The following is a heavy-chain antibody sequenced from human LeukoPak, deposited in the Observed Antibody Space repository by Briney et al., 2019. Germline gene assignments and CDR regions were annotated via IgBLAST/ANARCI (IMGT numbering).Heavy chain of an antibody. CDR1: GFTFSTYS. CDR2: ISSSSSAI. J-gene: IGHJ4*02. Sequence: GGSLRLSCAASGFTFSTYSMNWVRQAPGKGLEWVSYISSSSSAIYYADSVKGRFTISRDNAKNSLYLQMNSLRAEDTAVYYCARGSTYYDSSGQVPFDYWGQGTLVTVSS. D-gene: IGHD3-22*01. CDR3: ARGSTYYDSSGQVPFDY. V-gene: IGHV3-48*01.